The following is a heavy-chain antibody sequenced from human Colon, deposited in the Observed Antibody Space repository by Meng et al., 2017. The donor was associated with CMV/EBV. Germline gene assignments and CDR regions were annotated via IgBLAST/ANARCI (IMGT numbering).Heavy chain of an antibody. CDR3: AKGGGYYTDDAFDI. CDR2: ISASGSLI. V-gene: IGHV3-11*01. D-gene: IGHD3-3*01. Sequence: GGSLRLSCAASGFNFSDYYMTWIRQVPGKGLEWVAHISASGSLIYYADSVKGRFTISRDNAKHSLDLQMNSLRAEDTALYYCAKGGGYYTDDAFDIWGQGTMVTVSS. J-gene: IGHJ3*02. CDR1: GFNFSDYY.